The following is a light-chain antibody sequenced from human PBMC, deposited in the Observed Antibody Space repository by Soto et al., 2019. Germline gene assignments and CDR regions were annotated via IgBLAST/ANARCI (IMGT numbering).Light chain of an antibody. CDR2: QAS. J-gene: IGKJ2*01. Sequence: DIQMTQSPYPLSASVGHRVTITCRSSQSISTWLACYQQKPWKAPKLLIYQASRLESGVPSRFGGSGSGTESKLTNSSLQPDDFVNYYWQHYNSYYTFGQGTKLQIK. CDR3: QHYNSYYT. V-gene: IGKV1-5*03. CDR1: QSISTW.